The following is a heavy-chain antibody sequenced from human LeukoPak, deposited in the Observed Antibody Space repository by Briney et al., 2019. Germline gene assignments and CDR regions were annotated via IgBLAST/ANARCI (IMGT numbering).Heavy chain of an antibody. J-gene: IGHJ4*02. D-gene: IGHD2/OR15-2a*01. V-gene: IGHV3-21*03. Sequence: RGSLRLSCAASGFAFNTYSMNWVRQAPGKGLEWVSFIFSSSTYIYYTDSVKGRFTISRDNARNSLYLQMDNLRAEDTGVYYCARDFYDGFALDYWGQGTLVTVSS. CDR3: ARDFYDGFALDY. CDR1: GFAFNTYS. CDR2: IFSSSTYI.